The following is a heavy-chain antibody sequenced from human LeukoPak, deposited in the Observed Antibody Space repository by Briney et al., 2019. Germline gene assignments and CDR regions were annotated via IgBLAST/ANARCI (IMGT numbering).Heavy chain of an antibody. CDR3: ARDPTWDSSVGLDY. J-gene: IGHJ4*02. V-gene: IGHV1-18*01. D-gene: IGHD6-19*01. CDR2: ISAYNGNT. Sequence: ASVKVSCKASGYTFTSYGISWVRQAPGQGLEWMGWISAYNGNTNYAQKLQGRVTMTTDTSTSTAYMELRSLRSDDTAVYYCARDPTWDSSVGLDYWGQGTLVTVSS. CDR1: GYTFTSYG.